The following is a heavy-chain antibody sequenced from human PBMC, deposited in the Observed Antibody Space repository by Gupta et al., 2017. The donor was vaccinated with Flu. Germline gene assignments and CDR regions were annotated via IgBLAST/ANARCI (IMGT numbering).Heavy chain of an antibody. CDR2: IKGNGRSI. CDR3: ARSLSLRYGRDV. CDR1: GFPLRRYW. Sequence: EAKLVEYGGGLAQTGGILRLPCAAPGFPLRRYWLDWVRQASGKGLVWVSRIKGNGRSITYADSGQGRFTVARDNAKSTLYMQMNSLRAEDTAEYYYARSLSLRYGRDVWGQGTTVTVSS. J-gene: IGHJ6*02. V-gene: IGHV3-74*01.